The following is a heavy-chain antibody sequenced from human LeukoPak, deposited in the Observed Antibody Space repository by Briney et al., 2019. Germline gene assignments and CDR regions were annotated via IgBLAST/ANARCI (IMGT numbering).Heavy chain of an antibody. CDR2: IYYSGNT. V-gene: IGHV4-39*07. CDR1: GGSISSSGSY. J-gene: IGHJ4*02. CDR3: ARDLDLLY. Sequence: SETLSLTCTVSGGSISSSGSYWGWIRQPPGKGLEWIGSIYYSGNTYNPSLKSRVTISVDTSKNQFSLNLTSVNAADTAVYYCARDLDLLYWGQGTLVTVSS.